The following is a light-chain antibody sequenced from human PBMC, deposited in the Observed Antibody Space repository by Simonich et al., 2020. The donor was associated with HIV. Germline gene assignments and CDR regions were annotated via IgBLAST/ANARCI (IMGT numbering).Light chain of an antibody. CDR3: QQYYSTPGT. CDR1: QSVLYRSNNKNY. CDR2: WAA. Sequence: DIVMTQSPNSLAVSLGERATINCNSSQSVLYRSNNKNYLAWYQQKPGQPPKLLIYWAATRESGVPDRFSGSGSGTEFSLTISSLQAEDVAVYYCQQYYSTPGTFGQGTKLEIK. V-gene: IGKV4-1*01. J-gene: IGKJ2*01.